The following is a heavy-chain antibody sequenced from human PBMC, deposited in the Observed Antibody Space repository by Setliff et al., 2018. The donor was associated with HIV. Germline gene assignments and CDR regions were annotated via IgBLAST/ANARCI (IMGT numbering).Heavy chain of an antibody. CDR1: GFTFSSYG. J-gene: IGHJ4*02. V-gene: IGHV3-7*03. CDR3: ATSSPPDDYGDLGGIDH. CDR2: INEDGNKK. D-gene: IGHD4-17*01. Sequence: GGSLRLSCAASGFTFSSYGMHWVRQAPGKGLEWIANINEDGNKKYHAASVWGRFTISRDNADNSLSLQMNGLRDDDTAVYFCATSSPPDDYGDLGGIDHWGQGTLVTVSS.